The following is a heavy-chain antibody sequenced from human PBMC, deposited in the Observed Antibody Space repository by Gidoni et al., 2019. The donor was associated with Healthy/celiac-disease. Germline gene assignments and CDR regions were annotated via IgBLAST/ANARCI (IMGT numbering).Heavy chain of an antibody. Sequence: EVQLVDSGGGLVKPGGSLRLSCAASGFTFSSYSMNWVRQAPGKGLEWVSSISSSSSYIYYADSVKGRFTISRDNAKNSLYLQMNSLRAEDTAVYYCASSASYDFWSGYYYWGQGTLVTVSS. V-gene: IGHV3-21*01. J-gene: IGHJ4*02. CDR1: GFTFSSYS. D-gene: IGHD3-3*01. CDR3: ASSASYDFWSGYYY. CDR2: ISSSSSYI.